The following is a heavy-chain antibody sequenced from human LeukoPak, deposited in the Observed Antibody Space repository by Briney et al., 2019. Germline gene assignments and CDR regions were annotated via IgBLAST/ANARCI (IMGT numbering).Heavy chain of an antibody. CDR1: GTSTSHFH. CDR2: MHNSGSS. D-gene: IGHD5-12*01. J-gene: IGHJ3*02. Sequence: ASETLSLSCTVSGTSTSHFHWNWIRQPPGKGLEWICYMHNSGSSKHSPPLKSRVTISIDTSKIQFSLQLASVTGADTAIYYCARSAEWLRNAFDIWGQGTMVSVSS. V-gene: IGHV4-59*01. CDR3: ARSAEWLRNAFDI.